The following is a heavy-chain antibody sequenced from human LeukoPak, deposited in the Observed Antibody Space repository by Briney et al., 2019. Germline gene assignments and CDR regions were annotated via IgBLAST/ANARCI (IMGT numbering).Heavy chain of an antibody. J-gene: IGHJ4*02. Sequence: GGSLRLSCAASGFTFSTYWMHWVRRAPGKGLVWVSRINSDGSSRNYADSVKGRFTISRDNAKNTLYLQMNSLRAEDTAVYYCVAGPERPYYWGQGTLVTVSS. D-gene: IGHD1-1*01. CDR2: INSDGSSR. CDR1: GFTFSTYW. CDR3: VAGPERPYY. V-gene: IGHV3-74*01.